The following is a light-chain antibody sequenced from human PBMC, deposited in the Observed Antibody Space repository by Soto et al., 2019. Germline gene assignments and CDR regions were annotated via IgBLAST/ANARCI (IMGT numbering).Light chain of an antibody. CDR1: QSISGH. CDR3: QHYNNWPPWT. CDR2: GAS. J-gene: IGKJ1*01. Sequence: EMVMTQSPATLSVSPGERVTLSCRASQSISGHLAWHQQKRGQAPRLLIYGASTRATGIPARFSGSGSGTEFTLTINGLQSEDFAVYYCQHYNNWPPWTFGQGTTVEI. V-gene: IGKV3-15*01.